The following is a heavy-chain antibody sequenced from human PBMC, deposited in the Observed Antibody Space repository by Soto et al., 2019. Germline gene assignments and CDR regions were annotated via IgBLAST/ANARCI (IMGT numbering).Heavy chain of an antibody. Sequence: QVQLVESGGGVVQPGRSLRLSCAASGFTFSSYGMHWVRQAPGKGLEWVAVIWYDGSNKYYADSVKGRFTISRDNSKNTLYLQMNSLRAEDTAVYYYARGSAHYDSSGYYYYYGMDVWGQGTTVTVSS. CDR3: ARGSAHYDSSGYYYYYGMDV. CDR2: IWYDGSNK. D-gene: IGHD3-22*01. CDR1: GFTFSSYG. J-gene: IGHJ6*02. V-gene: IGHV3-33*01.